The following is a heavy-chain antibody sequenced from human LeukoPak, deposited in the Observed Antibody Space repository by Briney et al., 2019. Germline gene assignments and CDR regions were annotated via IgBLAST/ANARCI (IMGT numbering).Heavy chain of an antibody. J-gene: IGHJ4*02. Sequence: PGGSLRLSCAASGFTFSSYSMNWVRQAPGKGLEWVSSISSSSSYIYYADSVKGRFTISRDNAKNSLYLQMNSLRAEDTAVYYCARDLGAVAGHEGYWGQGTLVTVSS. CDR3: ARDLGAVAGHEGY. CDR2: ISSSSSYI. CDR1: GFTFSSYS. V-gene: IGHV3-21*01. D-gene: IGHD6-19*01.